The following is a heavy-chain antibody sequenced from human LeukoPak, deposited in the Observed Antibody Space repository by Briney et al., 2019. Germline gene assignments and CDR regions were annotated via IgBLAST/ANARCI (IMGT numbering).Heavy chain of an antibody. CDR1: GYTFTSYD. CDR2: MNPNSGNT. D-gene: IGHD3-10*01. J-gene: IGHJ6*03. CDR3: AIRYGSGEKYYYYYYMDV. Sequence: ASVKVSCTASGYTFTSYDTNWVRQATGQGLEWMGWMNPNSGNTGYAQKFQGRVTMTRNTSISTAYMELSSLRSEDTAVYYCAIRYGSGEKYYYYYYMDVWGKGTTVTVSS. V-gene: IGHV1-8*01.